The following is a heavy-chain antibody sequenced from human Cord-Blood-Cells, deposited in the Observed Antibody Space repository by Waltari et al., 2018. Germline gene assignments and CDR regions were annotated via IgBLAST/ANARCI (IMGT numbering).Heavy chain of an antibody. D-gene: IGHD6-19*01. Sequence: EVQLVESGGGLVQPGGSLRLSCAASGFTVSSNYMSWVRQAPGKGLGWVSVICSGGSTYCADSVKGRFTIPRHNSKNTLYLQMNSLRAEDTAVYYCARGVGSGWYDYWGQGTLVTVSS. J-gene: IGHJ4*02. CDR3: ARGVGSGWYDY. CDR1: GFTVSSNY. V-gene: IGHV3-53*04. CDR2: ICSGGST.